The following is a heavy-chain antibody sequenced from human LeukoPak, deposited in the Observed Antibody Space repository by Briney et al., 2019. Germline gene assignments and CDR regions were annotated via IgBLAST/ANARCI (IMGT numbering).Heavy chain of an antibody. D-gene: IGHD1-26*01. Sequence: SETLSLTCTVSGGSISSSSYYWGWIRQPPGKGLEWVGSIYYSGSTYYNPSLKSRVTISVDTSKNQFSLKLSSVTAADTAVYYCARETEGGSYRYYYYYGMDVWGQGTTVTVSS. CDR3: ARETEGGSYRYYYYYGMDV. CDR2: IYYSGST. V-gene: IGHV4-39*07. J-gene: IGHJ6*02. CDR1: GGSISSSSYY.